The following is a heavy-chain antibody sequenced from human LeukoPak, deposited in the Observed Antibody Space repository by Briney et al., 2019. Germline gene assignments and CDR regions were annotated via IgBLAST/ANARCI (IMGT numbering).Heavy chain of an antibody. CDR1: GYTFTGYY. CDR3: ARDLDDSSGYYCRPRAFDI. J-gene: IGHJ3*02. Sequence: ASVKVSCKASGYTFTGYYMHWVRQAPGQGLEWMGRINPNSGGTNYAQKFQGRVTMTRDTSISTAYMELSRLRSDDTAVYYCARDLDDSSGYYCRPRAFDIWGQGTIVTVSS. CDR2: INPNSGGT. V-gene: IGHV1-2*06. D-gene: IGHD3-22*01.